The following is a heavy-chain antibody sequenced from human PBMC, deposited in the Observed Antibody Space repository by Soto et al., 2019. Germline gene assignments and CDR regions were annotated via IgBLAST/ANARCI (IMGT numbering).Heavy chain of an antibody. CDR1: GYSFTSYW. CDR2: IYPGDSDT. D-gene: IGHD3-22*01. J-gene: IGHJ5*02. V-gene: IGHV5-51*01. Sequence: GESLKISCKGSGYSFTSYWIGWVRQMPGKGLEWMGSIYPGDSDTRYSPSFQGQVTISADKSISTAYLQWSSLKASDTAMYYCASGNHYDSSGYYRDGWFDPWGQGTLVTVSS. CDR3: ASGNHYDSSGYYRDGWFDP.